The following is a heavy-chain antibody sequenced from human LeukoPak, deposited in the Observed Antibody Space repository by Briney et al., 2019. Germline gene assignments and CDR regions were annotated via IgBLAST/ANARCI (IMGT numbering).Heavy chain of an antibody. D-gene: IGHD2-15*01. J-gene: IGHJ4*02. CDR2: IREDESER. Sequence: GGSLRLSCAASGFTFSSYAMHWVRQAPGKGLEWVANIREDESERNYVDSVRGRFTISRDNAWNSLYLQMDSLRPEDTAVYYCAREYWSRLDWGRGTLVTVSS. CDR1: GFTFSSYA. CDR3: AREYWSRLD. V-gene: IGHV3-7*01.